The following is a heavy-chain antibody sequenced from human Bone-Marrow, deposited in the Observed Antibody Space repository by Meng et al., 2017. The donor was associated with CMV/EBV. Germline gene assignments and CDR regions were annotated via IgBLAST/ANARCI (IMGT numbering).Heavy chain of an antibody. Sequence: SRAVSGFTFGKAWRSWVREAQRKGMRWIGQIKSKTGSGETDYAAPMKGRFTISRDNSKNTLYLQMNSLKTEDTAVYYCTTDTFGVPDYWGQGTLVTVSS. CDR2: IKSKTGSGET. V-gene: IGHV3-15*01. D-gene: IGHD3-3*01. CDR1: GFTFGKAW. J-gene: IGHJ4*02. CDR3: TTDTFGVPDY.